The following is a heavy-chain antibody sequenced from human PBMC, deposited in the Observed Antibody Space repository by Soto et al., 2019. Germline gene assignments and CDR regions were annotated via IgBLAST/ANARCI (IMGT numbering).Heavy chain of an antibody. CDR1: GYTFTNFY. V-gene: IGHV1-46*03. CDR2: INPLGGST. Sequence: QVQLVQSGAEVKKPGASVKVSCKASGYTFTNFYIHWVRQAPGQGLEWMAIINPLGGSTNYAQQFQGRVTVTRDTSASTVYMELSSLRSEDTAVYYCGRGLFTGDYWGQGTLVTVSS. CDR3: GRGLFTGDY. J-gene: IGHJ4*02. D-gene: IGHD3-16*01.